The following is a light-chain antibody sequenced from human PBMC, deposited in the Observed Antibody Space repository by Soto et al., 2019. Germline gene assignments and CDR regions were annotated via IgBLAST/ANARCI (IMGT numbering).Light chain of an antibody. J-gene: IGKJ2*01. CDR2: AAS. CDR3: QQLTDRRFS. CDR1: QGNNTF. V-gene: IGKV1-9*01. Sequence: IQLTQSPSSLSASVGDRVTISCRASQGNNTFVAWYQQKSGKAPKLLIFAASTLQSGVPSRFSGSGSGTDFTLTISSLQPKDFATYYCQQLTDRRFSFGQGTKVDIK.